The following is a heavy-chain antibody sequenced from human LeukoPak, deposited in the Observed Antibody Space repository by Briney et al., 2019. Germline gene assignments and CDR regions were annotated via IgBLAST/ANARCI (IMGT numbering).Heavy chain of an antibody. Sequence: GGSLRLSCAASGFTLSSFAMGWVRQAPGKGLDWVSGISASGGSTYYSDSVKGRFTISRDNSKNTLYLQMTGLRAEDTAVYYCAKAPGPGNYYDTTGYYYFDNWGQGTLVTVSS. CDR1: GFTLSSFA. D-gene: IGHD3-22*01. CDR2: ISASGGST. J-gene: IGHJ4*02. V-gene: IGHV3-23*01. CDR3: AKAPGPGNYYDTTGYYYFDN.